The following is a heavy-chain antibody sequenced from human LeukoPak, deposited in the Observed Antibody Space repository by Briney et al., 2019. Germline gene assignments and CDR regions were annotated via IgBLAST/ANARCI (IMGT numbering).Heavy chain of an antibody. Sequence: KXSXXXXGXTXTXXXINWVRQAAGQGLEWMGWMNPNSGNTGYAQKFQGRVTMTRNTSISTAYMELSSLRSEDTAVYYCARGPTTIFGVVILRPLDYWGQGTLVTVSS. D-gene: IGHD3-3*01. CDR3: ARGPTTIFGVVILRPLDY. V-gene: IGHV1-8*01. CDR1: GXTXTXXX. J-gene: IGHJ4*02. CDR2: MNPNSGNT.